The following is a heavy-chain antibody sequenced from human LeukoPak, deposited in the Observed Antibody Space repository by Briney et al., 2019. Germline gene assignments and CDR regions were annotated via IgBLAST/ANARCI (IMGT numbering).Heavy chain of an antibody. V-gene: IGHV4-34*01. J-gene: IGHJ4*02. CDR3: ARGQRLHYDSSGYKALSY. Sequence: SGTLSLTCAVYGGSFSGYYWSWIRQPPGKGLEWIGEINHSGSTNYNPSLKSRVTISVDTSNNQFSLKLSSVTAADTAVYYCARGQRLHYDSSGYKALSYWGQGTLVTVSS. D-gene: IGHD3-22*01. CDR2: INHSGST. CDR1: GGSFSGYY.